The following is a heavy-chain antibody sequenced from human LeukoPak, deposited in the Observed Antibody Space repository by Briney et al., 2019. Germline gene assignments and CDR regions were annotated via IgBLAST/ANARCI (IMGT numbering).Heavy chain of an antibody. D-gene: IGHD6-13*01. Sequence: ASVKVSCKASGYTFTSYDINWVRQATGQGLEWMGWMNPNSGNTGYAQKFQGRVTITRNTSINTAYMELSSLRSEDTAVYYCAPSSWPLFGGNWFDPWGQGTLVTVSS. CDR1: GYTFTSYD. V-gene: IGHV1-8*03. CDR2: MNPNSGNT. J-gene: IGHJ5*02. CDR3: APSSWPLFGGNWFDP.